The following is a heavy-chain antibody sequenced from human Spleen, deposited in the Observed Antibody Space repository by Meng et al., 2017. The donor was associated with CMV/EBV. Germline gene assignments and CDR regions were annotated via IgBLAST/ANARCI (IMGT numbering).Heavy chain of an antibody. Sequence: KGSGGTLSNYAITWVRQAPGQGLEWLGGIIPVRGIANYPQRFQGRVTITADKSTTTAYMELSSLRSEDTAVYYCARILWFGELSFGYWGQGALVTVSS. J-gene: IGHJ4*02. CDR2: IIPVRGIA. V-gene: IGHV1-69*10. CDR3: ARILWFGELSFGY. D-gene: IGHD3-10*01. CDR1: GGTLSNYA.